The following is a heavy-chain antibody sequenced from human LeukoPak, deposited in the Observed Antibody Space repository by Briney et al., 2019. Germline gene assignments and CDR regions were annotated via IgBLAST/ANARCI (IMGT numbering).Heavy chain of an antibody. J-gene: IGHJ5*02. CDR2: ISSSSSYI. V-gene: IGHV3-21*01. Sequence: PGGSLRLSCAASGFTFSSYSMNWGRQVPGKGLEWVSSISSSSSYIYYADSVKGRFTISRDNAKNSLYLQMNSLRAEDTAVYYCARDVMVRGVIVWFDPWGQGTLVTVSS. CDR1: GFTFSSYS. D-gene: IGHD3-10*01. CDR3: ARDVMVRGVIVWFDP.